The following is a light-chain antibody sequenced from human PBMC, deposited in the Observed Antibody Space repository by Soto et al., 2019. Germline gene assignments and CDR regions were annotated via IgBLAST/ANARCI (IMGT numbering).Light chain of an antibody. J-gene: IGLJ1*01. CDR1: SSDVGGYNH. Sequence: QSALTQPASVSGSPGQSITISCTGTSSDVGGYNHVSWYQQHPGKAPKVMIYEVSYRPSGVSSRFSGSKSGNTASLTISRLQAEDEADYYCSSYTASSTYVFGGGTKLTVL. V-gene: IGLV2-14*01. CDR2: EVS. CDR3: SSYTASSTYV.